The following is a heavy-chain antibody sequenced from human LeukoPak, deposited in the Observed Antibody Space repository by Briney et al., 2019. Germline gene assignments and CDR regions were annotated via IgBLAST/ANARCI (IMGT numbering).Heavy chain of an antibody. CDR3: ARQTAMGRSGDY. J-gene: IGHJ4*02. CDR2: IDPSDSET. CDR1: GYSFTSYW. Sequence: GESLKISCKASGYSFTSYWISWVRQMPGKGLEWMGIIDPSDSETRYTPSFQGQVTISVGKSLTTADLQWNSLKASDTAMYYCARQTAMGRSGDYWGQGTLVTVSS. V-gene: IGHV5-51*01. D-gene: IGHD5-18*01.